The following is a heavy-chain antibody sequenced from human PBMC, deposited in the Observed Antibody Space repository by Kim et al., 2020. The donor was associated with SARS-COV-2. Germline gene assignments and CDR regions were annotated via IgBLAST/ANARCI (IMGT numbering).Heavy chain of an antibody. Sequence: KGRFTISRDNAKNSLYLQMNSLRAEDTALYYCAKVVGDSSGYYYHGAFDIWGQGTMVTVAS. V-gene: IGHV3-9*01. CDR3: AKVVGDSSGYYYHGAFDI. J-gene: IGHJ3*02. D-gene: IGHD3-22*01.